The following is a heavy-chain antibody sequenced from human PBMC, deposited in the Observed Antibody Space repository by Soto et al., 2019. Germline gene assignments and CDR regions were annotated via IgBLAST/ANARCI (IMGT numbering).Heavy chain of an antibody. Sequence: ASVKVSCKASGYTFTSYDINWVRQATGQGLEWMGWMNPNSGNTGYAQKFQGRVTMTRDTSISTAYMELSSLRSEDTAVYYCARLVANIYYSNYMDVWAKRTTVTVSS. CDR2: MNPNSGNT. D-gene: IGHD5-12*01. CDR3: ARLVANIYYSNYMDV. J-gene: IGHJ6*03. V-gene: IGHV1-8*01. CDR1: GYTFTSYD.